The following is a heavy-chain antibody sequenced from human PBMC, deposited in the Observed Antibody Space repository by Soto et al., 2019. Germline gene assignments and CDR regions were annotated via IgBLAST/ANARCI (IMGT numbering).Heavy chain of an antibody. CDR3: ARGSAMMVAVERDAPDKDYLDY. CDR2: IHHSGST. J-gene: IGHJ4*02. D-gene: IGHD3-22*01. CDR1: VGSFSGYY. Sequence: SETLSLTCAVYVGSFSGYYWSWLRQPPGKGLEWIGEIHHSGSTNYNPSLKSRVTISVDTSKNQFSLKLSSVTAADTAVYYCARGSAMMVAVERDAPDKDYLDYWGKGNLVTVSS. V-gene: IGHV4-34*01.